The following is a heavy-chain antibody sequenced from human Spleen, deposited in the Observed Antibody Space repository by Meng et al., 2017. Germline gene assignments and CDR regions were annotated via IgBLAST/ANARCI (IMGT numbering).Heavy chain of an antibody. V-gene: IGHV4-38-2*01. CDR3: ARGPTTMAHDFDY. Sequence: SETLSLTCAVSGYSISRDYYWGWVRQPPGKGLEWIGSMHHGGSTYYSPSLKSRVTISVDTSKNQFSLKLSSVTAADSAVYYCARGPTTMAHDFDYWGQGTLVTVSS. CDR1: GYSISRDYY. CDR2: MHHGGST. J-gene: IGHJ4*02. D-gene: IGHD4-11*01.